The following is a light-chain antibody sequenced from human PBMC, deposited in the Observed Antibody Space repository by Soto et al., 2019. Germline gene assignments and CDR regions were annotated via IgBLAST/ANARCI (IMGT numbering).Light chain of an antibody. V-gene: IGLV1-40*01. J-gene: IGLJ2*01. CDR2: GNS. CDR1: SSNIGAGYD. CDR3: QSYDSSLSAF. Sequence: QSVLTQPPSVSGDPGQRVTISCTGSSSNIGAGYDVHWYQQLPGTAPKLLIYGNSNRPSGVPDRFSGSKSGTSASLAITGLQAEYEADYYCQSYDSSLSAFFGGGTKLTVL.